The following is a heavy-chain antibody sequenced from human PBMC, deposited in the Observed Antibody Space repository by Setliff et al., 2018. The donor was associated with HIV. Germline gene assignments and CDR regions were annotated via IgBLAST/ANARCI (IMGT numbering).Heavy chain of an antibody. Sequence: SVKVSCKASGGTFSSYAISWVRQAPGQGLEWMGRIIPIFGTANYAQKFQGRVTITADKSTSTAYMELSSLRSEDTAVYYCARGFSVYSSSDPLLNWFDPWGQGTLVTVSS. J-gene: IGHJ5*02. CDR2: IIPIFGTA. CDR3: ARGFSVYSSSDPLLNWFDP. CDR1: GGTFSSYA. V-gene: IGHV1-69*06. D-gene: IGHD6-6*01.